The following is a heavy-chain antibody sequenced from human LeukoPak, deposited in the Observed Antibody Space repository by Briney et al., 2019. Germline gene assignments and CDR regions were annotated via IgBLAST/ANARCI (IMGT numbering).Heavy chain of an antibody. J-gene: IGHJ4*02. D-gene: IGHD6-13*01. CDR1: GFTFSSYA. CDR3: AKDWGRYSSSWYYFDY. Sequence: GGSLRLSCAASGFTFSSYAMSWVRQAPGKGLEWVSAIRGSGASTYYADSVKGRFTISRDNSKNTLYLQMNSLRAEDTAVYYCAKDWGRYSSSWYYFDYWGQGTLVTVSS. CDR2: IRGSGAST. V-gene: IGHV3-23*01.